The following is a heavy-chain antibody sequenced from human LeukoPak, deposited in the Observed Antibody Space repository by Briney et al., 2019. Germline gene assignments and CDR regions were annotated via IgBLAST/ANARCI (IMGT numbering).Heavy chain of an antibody. CDR2: IYPGDSDT. V-gene: IGHV5-51*01. CDR1: GYSFTSYW. D-gene: IGHD5-24*01. Sequence: GESLKISCKGSGYSFTSYWIGWVRQMPGKGLEWMGIIYPGDSDTRYSPSFQGQVTISADKSISTAYLQWSSLKASDTAMYYCARHGAEMATIYPLTIDYWGQGTLVTVSS. J-gene: IGHJ4*02. CDR3: ARHGAEMATIYPLTIDY.